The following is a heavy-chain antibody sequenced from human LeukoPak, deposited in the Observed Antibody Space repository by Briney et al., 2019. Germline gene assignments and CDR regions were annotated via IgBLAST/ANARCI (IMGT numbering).Heavy chain of an antibody. CDR1: GFTFSSYR. J-gene: IGHJ3*02. CDR2: IYHRGST. CDR3: ASSCRILDIVATIRARLGGNGFDI. V-gene: IGHV4-38-2*01. D-gene: IGHD5-12*01. Sequence: PGGPLRLSCAASGFTFSSYRMNWVRQAPGKGLEWIGSIYHRGSTYYTPSLKSRVTIAVETSKNQFSMKVSSLTAADKAVYYCASSCRILDIVATIRARLGGNGFDIWGQGTMVTVSS.